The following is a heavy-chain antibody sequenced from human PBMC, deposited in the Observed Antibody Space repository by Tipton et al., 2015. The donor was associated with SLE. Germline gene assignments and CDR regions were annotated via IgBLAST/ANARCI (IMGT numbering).Heavy chain of an antibody. CDR1: GGSISSSSYY. CDR2: IYYSGST. D-gene: IGHD1-1*01. CDR3: ARRYSRAPSYWYFDL. V-gene: IGHV4-39*01. J-gene: IGHJ2*01. Sequence: TLSLTCTVSGGSISSSSYYWGWIRRPPGKGLEWIGSIYYSGSTFYNPSLKSRVTISVDTSKNQISLKLSSVTAADTAVYYCARRYSRAPSYWYFDLWGRGTLVTVSS.